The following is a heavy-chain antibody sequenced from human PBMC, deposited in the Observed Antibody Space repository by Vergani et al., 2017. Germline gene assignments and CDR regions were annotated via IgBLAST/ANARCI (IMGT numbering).Heavy chain of an antibody. V-gene: IGHV1-69*04. CDR1: GGTFSSYA. D-gene: IGHD1-7*01. Sequence: QVQLVQSGAEVKKPGSSVKVSCKASGGTFSSYAISWVRQAPGQGLEWMGRIIPILGIANYAQKFQGRVTITADKSTSTAYMELSSLRSEDTAVYYCARDQPPDNWNYAGWFDLWGQGTLVTVSS. CDR3: ARDQPPDNWNYAGWFDL. CDR2: IIPILGIA. J-gene: IGHJ5*02.